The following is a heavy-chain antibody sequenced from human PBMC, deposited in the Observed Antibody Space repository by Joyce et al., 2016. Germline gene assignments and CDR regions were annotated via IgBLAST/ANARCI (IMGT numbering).Heavy chain of an antibody. V-gene: IGHV4-59*11. Sequence: QVQLQESGPRLVKTSETLSLTCTVSGGSISRHYWSWIRQPPGKGLEYIGYIYYTGITNDNFSLSSRVAISLETSKNQFSLDLRSVTTADTAVYYCARGGSGNYYDYWGQGILVIVSS. CDR1: GGSISRHY. CDR3: ARGGSGNYYDY. J-gene: IGHJ4*02. D-gene: IGHD3-10*01. CDR2: IYYTGIT.